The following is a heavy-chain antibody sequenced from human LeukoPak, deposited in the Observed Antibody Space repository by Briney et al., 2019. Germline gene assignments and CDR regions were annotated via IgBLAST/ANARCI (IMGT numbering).Heavy chain of an antibody. Sequence: PSETLSLTCAVFGGSFSEYYWSWIRQSPGQGLEWIGEINRSGRTNYNPSLKSRVTLSVDASKNQFSLSLSSTTAADTAVYFCARGHGQWEPYLHSWGQGTLVTVSS. D-gene: IGHD1-14*01. CDR2: INRSGRT. CDR3: ARGHGQWEPYLHS. V-gene: IGHV4-34*01. J-gene: IGHJ4*02. CDR1: GGSFSEYY.